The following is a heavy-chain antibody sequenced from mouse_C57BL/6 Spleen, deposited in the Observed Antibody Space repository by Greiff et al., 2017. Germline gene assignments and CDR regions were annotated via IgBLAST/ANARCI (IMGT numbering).Heavy chain of an antibody. CDR1: GYTFTSYW. CDR3: ARARAYYDYDGGYAMDY. V-gene: IGHV1-55*01. Sequence: QVQLQQPGAELVKPGASVKMSCKASGYTFTSYWITWVKQRPGQGLEWIGDIYPGSGSTNYNEKFKSKATLTVDTSSSTAYMQLSSLTSEDSAVYYCARARAYYDYDGGYAMDYWGQGTSVTVSS. J-gene: IGHJ4*01. CDR2: IYPGSGST. D-gene: IGHD2-4*01.